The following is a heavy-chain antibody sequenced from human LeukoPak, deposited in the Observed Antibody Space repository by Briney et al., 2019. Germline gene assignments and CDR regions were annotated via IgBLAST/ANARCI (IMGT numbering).Heavy chain of an antibody. CDR1: EFSVGSNY. Sequence: GGSLRLSCAASEFSVGSNYMTWVRQAPGKGLEWVSLIYSGGSTYYADSVKGRFTISRDDSKNTLYLQMNSLKTEDTAVYYCTTGRYSYGSYRYYFDYWGQGTLVTVSS. J-gene: IGHJ4*02. D-gene: IGHD5-18*01. CDR2: IYSGGST. CDR3: TTGRYSYGSYRYYFDY. V-gene: IGHV3-66*01.